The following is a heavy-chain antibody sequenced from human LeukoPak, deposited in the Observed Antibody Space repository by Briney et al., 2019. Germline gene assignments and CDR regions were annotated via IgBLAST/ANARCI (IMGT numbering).Heavy chain of an antibody. J-gene: IGHJ6*02. Sequence: ASVKVSCKASGYTFTSYGISWVRQAPGQGLEWMGWISAYNGNTNYARKLQGRVTMTTDTSTSTAYMELRSLRSDDTAVYYCARDLVRGIAAADRNYYYYGMDVWGQGTTVTVSS. D-gene: IGHD6-13*01. CDR2: ISAYNGNT. CDR1: GYTFTSYG. CDR3: ARDLVRGIAAADRNYYYYGMDV. V-gene: IGHV1-18*01.